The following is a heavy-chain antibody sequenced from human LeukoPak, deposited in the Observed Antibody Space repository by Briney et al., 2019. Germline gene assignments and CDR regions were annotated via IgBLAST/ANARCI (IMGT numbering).Heavy chain of an antibody. V-gene: IGHV1-2*02. CDR3: ARGAAPYYDFWSAIRNYFDY. CDR1: GYSFTDYH. Sequence: AAVKVSCKASGYSFTDYHIHWVRQAPGQGLEWLGWINPKNGGTKYARKFWGRFTLTEDTSSSTAYMELNRLTSDDTAVYYCARGAAPYYDFWSAIRNYFDYWGQGTLVTVSS. CDR2: INPKNGGT. D-gene: IGHD3-3*01. J-gene: IGHJ4*02.